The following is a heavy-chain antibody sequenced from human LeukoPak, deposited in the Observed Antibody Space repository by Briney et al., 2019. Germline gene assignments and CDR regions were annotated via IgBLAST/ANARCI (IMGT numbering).Heavy chain of an antibody. CDR2: VNQDGSDK. CDR3: ARDLVVPGAYFYYGMDV. D-gene: IGHD4/OR15-4a*01. CDR1: GSMLSSYW. Sequence: GGSLRLSCAASGSMLSSYWMSWVRQASGKGLEWVANVNQDGSDKYYVDSVKGRFTISRDNAKNSLYLQMNSLRVDDTAVYYCARDLVVPGAYFYYGMDVWGQGTTVTVSS. J-gene: IGHJ6*02. V-gene: IGHV3-7*01.